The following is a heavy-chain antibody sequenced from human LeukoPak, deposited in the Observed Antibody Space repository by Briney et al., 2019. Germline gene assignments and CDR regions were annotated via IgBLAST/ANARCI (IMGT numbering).Heavy chain of an antibody. CDR1: AGSISSVAYY. V-gene: IGHV4-31*03. CDR3: AKREYYDSTNYFPY. D-gene: IGHD3-22*01. CDR2: IYYSGST. Sequence: SETLSLTCTASAGSISSVAYYWSWIRQHPGKGLQWIGYIYYSGSTYYNPSLKSRVTISVDTSKNQFSLKLSSVTAADTAVYYCAKREYYDSTNYFPYWGQGTLVTVSS. J-gene: IGHJ4*02.